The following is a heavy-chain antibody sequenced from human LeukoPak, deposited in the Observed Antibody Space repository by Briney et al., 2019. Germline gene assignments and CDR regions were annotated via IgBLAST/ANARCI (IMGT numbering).Heavy chain of an antibody. CDR3: AREACAHCTIDY. D-gene: IGHD1-1*01. Sequence: ASVKVSCTTSGYTFPTYGITWVRQAPGQGLEWMGWISAYNGNTNLAQNLQGRVTLTTYRSTTTAYMELTSLTSDDTSIYYCAREACAHCTIDYLGQGTLVTVSS. CDR1: GYTFPTYG. J-gene: IGHJ4*02. V-gene: IGHV1-18*01. CDR2: ISAYNGNT.